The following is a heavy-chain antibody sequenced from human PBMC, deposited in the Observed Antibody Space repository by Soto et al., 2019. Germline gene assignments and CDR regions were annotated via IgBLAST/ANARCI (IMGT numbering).Heavy chain of an antibody. V-gene: IGHV1-2*04. CDR1: GYTFTGYY. CDR3: ARASVGIAAIDYYYYGMDV. D-gene: IGHD6-25*01. J-gene: IGHJ6*02. CDR2: INPNSGGT. Sequence: ASVKVSCKASGYTFTGYYMHWVRQAPGQGLEWMGRINPNSGGTNYAQKFQGWVTMTRDTSISTAYMELSRLRSDDTAVYYCARASVGIAAIDYYYYGMDVWGQGTTVTVSS.